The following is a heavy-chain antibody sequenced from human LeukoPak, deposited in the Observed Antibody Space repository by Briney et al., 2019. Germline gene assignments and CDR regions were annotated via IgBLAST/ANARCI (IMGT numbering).Heavy chain of an antibody. Sequence: SETLSLTCTVSGGSISGSYWSWIRQPPGKGLEWIAYMYNSGSTNYNPSLKSRVTISVDTSKNQFSLKLSSLTAADTAIYYCARGIGSYGDYGYWGQGILVTVSS. CDR1: GGSISGSY. D-gene: IGHD4-17*01. CDR2: MYNSGST. V-gene: IGHV4-59*01. J-gene: IGHJ4*02. CDR3: ARGIGSYGDYGY.